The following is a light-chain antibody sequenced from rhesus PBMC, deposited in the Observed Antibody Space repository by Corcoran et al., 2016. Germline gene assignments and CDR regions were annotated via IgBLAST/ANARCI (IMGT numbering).Light chain of an antibody. V-gene: IGKV3-35*01. J-gene: IGKJ4*01. CDR3: QQESTWPLT. CDR2: DAS. CDR1: QSVNSN. Sequence: EIVMTQSPATLSLSPGERAALSCRASQSVNSNSAWYLQRPGQAPRLLMFDASNRATGTPDRFSGSGSGTEFTLTISSLEPEEVGVYYCQQESTWPLTFGGGTRVDIK.